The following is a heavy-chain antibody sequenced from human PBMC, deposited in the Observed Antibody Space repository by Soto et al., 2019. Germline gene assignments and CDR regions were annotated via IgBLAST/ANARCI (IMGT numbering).Heavy chain of an antibody. CDR3: SRRDRSGGRYYSDY. CDR1: GFTFSGSA. Sequence: PGGSLRLSCAASGFTFSGSAMHWVRQASGKGLEWVGRIRSKANNYATTYAASVKGRFTISRDDSKNSAYLQMNSLKTEDTAVYYCSRRDRSGGRYYSDYWGQGT. D-gene: IGHD2-15*01. J-gene: IGHJ4*02. CDR2: IRSKANNYAT. V-gene: IGHV3-73*01.